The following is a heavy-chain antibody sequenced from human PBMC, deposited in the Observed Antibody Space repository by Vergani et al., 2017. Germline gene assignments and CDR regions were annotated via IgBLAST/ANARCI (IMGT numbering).Heavy chain of an antibody. V-gene: IGHV4-38-2*01. Sequence: QVQLLESGPGLLKPSETLSLTCSVSGYSITSGYYWGWIRQPPGRGLEWIGSIYHTGSAYYNPSLKSRVTVSVDTSKNQFSLKLSSVTAADTAVYYCARWSGYDFYYYYYGMDVWGQGTTVTVSS. D-gene: IGHD5-12*01. CDR1: GYSITSGYY. CDR2: IYHTGSA. CDR3: ARWSGYDFYYYYYGMDV. J-gene: IGHJ6*02.